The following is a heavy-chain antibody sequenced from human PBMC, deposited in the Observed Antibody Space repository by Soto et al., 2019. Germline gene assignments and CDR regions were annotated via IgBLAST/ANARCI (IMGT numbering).Heavy chain of an antibody. Sequence: GGSLRLSCAASEFTFSSYAMSWVRQAPGKGLEWVSAISGSGDRTYYADSVKGRFTISRDTSKNTLSLQINSLRAEDTALYYCAKSFSSNWYDYFNYWGQGTLVTVAS. V-gene: IGHV3-23*01. CDR2: ISGSGDRT. CDR3: AKSFSSNWYDYFNY. CDR1: EFTFSSYA. D-gene: IGHD6-13*01. J-gene: IGHJ4*02.